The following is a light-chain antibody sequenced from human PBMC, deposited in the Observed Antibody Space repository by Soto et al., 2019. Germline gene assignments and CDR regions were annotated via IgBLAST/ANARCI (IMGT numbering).Light chain of an antibody. J-gene: IGKJ4*01. Sequence: DIQVTQSPSSLSASLGDRVTITCRANQAIGGYLAWFQQQPGKVPKLLIYAASALQSGVPPRFSGSGSGTDFTLTISSLQPEDIATYYCQKYNSAPLTFGGGTKVEI. CDR1: QAIGGY. V-gene: IGKV1-27*01. CDR3: QKYNSAPLT. CDR2: AAS.